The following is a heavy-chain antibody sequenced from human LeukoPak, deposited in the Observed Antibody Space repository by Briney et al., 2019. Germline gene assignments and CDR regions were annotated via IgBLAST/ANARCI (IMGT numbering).Heavy chain of an antibody. CDR2: INPDETNI. Sequence: SGGSLRLSCAASGFIFSSYWMHWVRQAPGKGLVWVARINPDETNIGYADSVEGRFTISRDNAKNTLYLQMNSLRAEDTAVYYCARDLNYYYMDVWGKGTTVTVSS. CDR1: GFIFSSYW. CDR3: ARDLNYYYMDV. V-gene: IGHV3-74*01. J-gene: IGHJ6*03.